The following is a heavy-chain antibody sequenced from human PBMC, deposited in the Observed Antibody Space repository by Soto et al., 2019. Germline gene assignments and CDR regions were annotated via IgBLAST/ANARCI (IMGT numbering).Heavy chain of an antibody. V-gene: IGHV1-69*13. CDR3: ARDGVDTAMVSHWFDP. CDR1: GGTFSSYA. J-gene: IGHJ5*02. CDR2: IIPIFGTA. Sequence: SVKVSCKASGGTFSSYAISWVRQAPGQGLEWMGGIIPIFGTANYAQKFQGRVTITADESTSTAYMELSSLRSEDTAVYYCARDGVDTAMVSHWFDPWGQGTLVTV. D-gene: IGHD5-18*01.